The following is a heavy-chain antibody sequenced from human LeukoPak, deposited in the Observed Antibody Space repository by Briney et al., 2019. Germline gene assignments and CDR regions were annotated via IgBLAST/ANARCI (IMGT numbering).Heavy chain of an antibody. CDR3: ARGNYDSSGLVY. V-gene: IGHV3-21*01. J-gene: IGHJ4*02. CDR1: GFTFSSYS. D-gene: IGHD3-22*01. CDR2: ISSSSSYI. Sequence: GGSLRLSCAASGFTFSSYSMSSVRQAPGKGLEWVSSISSSSSYIYYADSVKGRFTISRDNAKNSLYLQMNSLRAEDTAVYYCARGNYDSSGLVYWGQGTLVTVSS.